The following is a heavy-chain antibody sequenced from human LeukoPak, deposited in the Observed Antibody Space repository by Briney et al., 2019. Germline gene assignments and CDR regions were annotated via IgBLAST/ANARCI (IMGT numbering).Heavy chain of an antibody. D-gene: IGHD2-15*01. J-gene: IGHJ4*02. Sequence: PGRSLRLSCAASGFAFSSYGTHWVRQAPGKGLEWVAVISYDGSNKYYADSVKGRFTISRDNSKNTLYLQMNSLRAEDTAVYYCAKSSASGGSYGLDYWGQGTLVTVSS. V-gene: IGHV3-30*18. CDR2: ISYDGSNK. CDR1: GFAFSSYG. CDR3: AKSSASGGSYGLDY.